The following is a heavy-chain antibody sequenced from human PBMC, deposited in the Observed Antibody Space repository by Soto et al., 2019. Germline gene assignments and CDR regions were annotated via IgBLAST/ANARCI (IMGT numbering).Heavy chain of an antibody. Sequence: QVQLQQWGAGLLKPSETLSLTCAVYGGSFSGYYWSWIRQPPGKGLEWIGEINHSGSTNYNPSLKSRVTKSVDTSKNQFSLKLRSVTAADTAVYYCARGAGGGYYDFWSGYYRTYYYYYGMDVWGQGTTVTVSS. J-gene: IGHJ6*02. V-gene: IGHV4-34*01. CDR2: INHSGST. CDR1: GGSFSGYY. CDR3: ARGAGGGYYDFWSGYYRTYYYYYGMDV. D-gene: IGHD3-3*01.